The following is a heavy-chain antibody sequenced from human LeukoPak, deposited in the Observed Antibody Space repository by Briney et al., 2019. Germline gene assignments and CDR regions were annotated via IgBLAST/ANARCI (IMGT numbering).Heavy chain of an antibody. D-gene: IGHD6-13*01. CDR2: IDPTDSYT. CDR1: GYSFASYC. Sequence: GESLRISCKGSGYSFASYCISWVRQMPGKGLEWMGSIDPTDSYTNYSPSFQGHVTISTDRSFSTAYLQWSSLKASDTAMYYCARARRSSSWHCFDSWGQGTLVTVSA. J-gene: IGHJ4*02. CDR3: ARARRSSSWHCFDS. V-gene: IGHV5-10-1*01.